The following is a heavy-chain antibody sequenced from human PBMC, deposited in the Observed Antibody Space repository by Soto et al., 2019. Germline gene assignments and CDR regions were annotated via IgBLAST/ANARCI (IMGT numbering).Heavy chain of an antibody. CDR3: ARSPGDGSGSYYVVTAITFDY. Sequence: SETLSLTCTVSGGSISSGGYYWSWIRQHPGKGLEWIGYIYYSGSTYYNPSLKSRVTISVDTSKNQFSLKLSSVTAADTAVYYCARSPGDGSGSYYVVTAITFDYWGQGTLVTVSS. J-gene: IGHJ4*02. V-gene: IGHV4-31*03. D-gene: IGHD3-10*01. CDR1: GGSISSGGYY. CDR2: IYYSGST.